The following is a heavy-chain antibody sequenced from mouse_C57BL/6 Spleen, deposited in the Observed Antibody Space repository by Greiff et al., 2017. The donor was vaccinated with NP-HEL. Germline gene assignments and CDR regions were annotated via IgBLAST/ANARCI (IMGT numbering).Heavy chain of an antibody. CDR3: ARPGITTVVATRYFDV. J-gene: IGHJ1*03. CDR1: GFTFSSYT. Sequence: EVMLVESGGGLVKPGGSLKLSCAASGFTFSSYTMSWVRQTPEKRLEWVATISGGGGNTYYPDSVKGRFTISRDNAKNTLYLQMSSLRSEDTALYYCARPGITTVVATRYFDVWGTGTTVTVSS. V-gene: IGHV5-9*01. CDR2: ISGGGGNT. D-gene: IGHD1-1*01.